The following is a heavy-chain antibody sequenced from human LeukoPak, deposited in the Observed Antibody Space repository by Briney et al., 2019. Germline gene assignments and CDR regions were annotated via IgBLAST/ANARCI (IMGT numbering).Heavy chain of an antibody. J-gene: IGHJ4*02. CDR3: ARDLDY. CDR2: ISYDGSNK. CDR1: GFTFSSYA. Sequence: GGSLRLSCAASGFTFSSYAVHWVRQAPGKGLEWVAVISYDGSNKYYADSVKGRFTISRDNSKNTLYLQMNSLRAEDTAVYYCARDLDYWGQGTLDTVSS. V-gene: IGHV3-30-3*01.